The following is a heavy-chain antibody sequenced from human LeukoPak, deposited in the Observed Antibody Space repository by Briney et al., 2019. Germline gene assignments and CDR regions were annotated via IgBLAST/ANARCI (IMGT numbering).Heavy chain of an antibody. D-gene: IGHD3-16*01. V-gene: IGHV3-23*01. J-gene: IGHJ4*02. CDR3: AKDLGRVMYDY. CDR1: GFTFSSYG. Sequence: GGSLRLSCAASGFTFSSYGMNWVRQAPGKGLEWVSTISGSGSSTNYADSVKGRFTVSRDNSKNTLYLQMNSLRAEDTAVYYCAKDLGRVMYDYWGQGTLVTVSS. CDR2: ISGSGSST.